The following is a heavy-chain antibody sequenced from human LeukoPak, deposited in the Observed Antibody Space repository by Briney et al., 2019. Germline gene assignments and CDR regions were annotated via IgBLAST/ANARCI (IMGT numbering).Heavy chain of an antibody. CDR3: ARGMGRRYDILTGYTYYYGMDV. CDR1: GFTFSSYW. V-gene: IGHV3-7*03. CDR2: IKQDGSEK. D-gene: IGHD3-9*01. J-gene: IGHJ6*04. Sequence: GGSLRLSCAASGFTFSSYWMSWVRQAPGKGLEWVANIKQDGSEKYYVDSVKGRFTISRDNAKNSLYLQMNSLRAEDTAVYYCARGMGRRYDILTGYTYYYGMDVWGKGTTVTVSS.